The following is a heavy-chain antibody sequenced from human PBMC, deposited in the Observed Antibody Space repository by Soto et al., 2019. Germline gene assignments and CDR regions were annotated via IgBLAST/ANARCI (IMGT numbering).Heavy chain of an antibody. CDR2: IWFDGSDK. V-gene: IGHV3-33*01. CDR1: GFAFSSYG. D-gene: IGHD2-15*01. Sequence: GGSLRLSCAASGFAFSSYGMHWVRQAPGKGLEWVALIWFDGSDKYYTESVKGRFTISRDNSKSTLYLQMNSLRAEDTAVYYCARLYCSASSCYSVGAFDIRGQGTMVRVSS. J-gene: IGHJ3*02. CDR3: ARLYCSASSCYSVGAFDI.